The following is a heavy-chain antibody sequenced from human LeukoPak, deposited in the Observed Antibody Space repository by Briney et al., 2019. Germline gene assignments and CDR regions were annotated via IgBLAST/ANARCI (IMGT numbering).Heavy chain of an antibody. Sequence: PGGSLRLSCAASGFTFSSYSMNWVRQAPGKGLEWVSSISSSSSYIYYADSVKGRFTISRDNAKNSLYLQMNSLRAEDTAVYYCAKDIRLRFLEWLPDYYYYYGMDVWGQGTTVTVSS. CDR2: ISSSSSYI. CDR3: AKDIRLRFLEWLPDYYYYYGMDV. V-gene: IGHV3-21*01. J-gene: IGHJ6*02. D-gene: IGHD3-3*01. CDR1: GFTFSSYS.